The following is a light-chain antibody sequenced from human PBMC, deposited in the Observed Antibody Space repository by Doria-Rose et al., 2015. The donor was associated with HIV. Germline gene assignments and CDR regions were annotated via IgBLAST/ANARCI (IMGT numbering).Light chain of an antibody. CDR1: TSNIGAHFD. CDR2: TNV. V-gene: IGLV1-40*01. CDR3: QSYDLRLNDWV. Sequence: PSVSGAPGQRVTISCTGSTSNIGAHFDVHWYQQHPGTVPKLLIYTNVHRPSGVPDRFSGSRSGISASLAISGLQSEDEADYYCQSYDLRLNDWVFGGGTKLTIL. J-gene: IGLJ3*02.